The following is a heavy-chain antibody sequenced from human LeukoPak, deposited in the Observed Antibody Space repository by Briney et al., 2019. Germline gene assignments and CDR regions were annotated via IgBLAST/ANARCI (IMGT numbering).Heavy chain of an antibody. D-gene: IGHD3-10*01. CDR1: GGSISSGGYS. CDR3: ARSSRGVISWFDP. V-gene: IGHV4-30-2*01. J-gene: IGHJ5*02. Sequence: SETLSLTCAVSGGSISSGGYSWGWIRQPPGKGLEWIGYIYHSGSTYYNPSLKSRVTISVDRSKNQFSLKLSSVTAADTAVYYCARSSRGVISWFDPWGQGTLVTVSS. CDR2: IYHSGST.